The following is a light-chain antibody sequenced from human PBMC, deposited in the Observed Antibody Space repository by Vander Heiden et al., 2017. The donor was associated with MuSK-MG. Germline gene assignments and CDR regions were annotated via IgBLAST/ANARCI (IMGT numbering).Light chain of an antibody. CDR2: AAS. CDR1: QSISSY. J-gene: IGKJ1*01. Sequence: DIQMTQSPSSLSASVGDRVTITCRASQSISSYLNWYQQKPGKAPKLLIYAASSLQSGVPSRFSGSGSGTDFTLTISSLRPEDFATYYCQQSYRTPWKFGQGTKVEIK. V-gene: IGKV1-39*01. CDR3: QQSYRTPWK.